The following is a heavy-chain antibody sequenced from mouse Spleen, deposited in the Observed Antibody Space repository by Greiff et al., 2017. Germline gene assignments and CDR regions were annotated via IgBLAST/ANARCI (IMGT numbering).Heavy chain of an antibody. V-gene: IGHV1-5*01. CDR2: IYPGNSDT. Sequence: VQLQQSGTVLARPGASVKMSCKASGYTFTSYWMHWVKQRPGQGLEWIGAIYPGNSDTSYNQKFKGKAKLTAVTSTSTAYMELSSLTNEDSAVYYCTRSDYYGSSLYAMDYWGQGTSVTVSS. CDR3: TRSDYYGSSLYAMDY. J-gene: IGHJ4*01. D-gene: IGHD1-1*01. CDR1: GYTFTSYW.